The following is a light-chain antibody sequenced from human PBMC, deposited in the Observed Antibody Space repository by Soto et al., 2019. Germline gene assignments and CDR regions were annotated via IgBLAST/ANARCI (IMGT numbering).Light chain of an antibody. V-gene: IGLV1-44*01. CDR1: TSNIGRNT. CDR3: AVWDDSLNGVI. CDR2: NTN. Sequence: QSVLTQPPSASGTPGQRVTISCSGTTSNIGRNTVDWYQQLPGTAPKLLIFNTNQRPAGVPDRFSASKSGTSASLAISGLQYDDETDYYCAVWDDSLNGVIFGGGTKVTVL. J-gene: IGLJ2*01.